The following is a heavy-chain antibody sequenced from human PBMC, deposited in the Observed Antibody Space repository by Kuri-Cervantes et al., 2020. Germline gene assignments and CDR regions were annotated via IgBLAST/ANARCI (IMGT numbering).Heavy chain of an antibody. CDR3: ARDRLGGYGMDV. J-gene: IGHJ6*02. CDR1: GFTFSSYG. Sequence: GESLKISCAASGFTFSSYGMHWVRQAPGKGPEWVAVIWYDGSNKYYADSVKGRFTISRDNSKNTLYLQMNSLRAEDTAVYYCARDRLGGYGMDVWGQGTTVTVSS. CDR2: IWYDGSNK. D-gene: IGHD3-16*01. V-gene: IGHV3-33*01.